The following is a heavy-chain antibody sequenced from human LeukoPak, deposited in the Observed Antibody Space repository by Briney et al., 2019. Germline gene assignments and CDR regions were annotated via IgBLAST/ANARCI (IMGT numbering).Heavy chain of an antibody. CDR1: GYTFTSYD. Sequence: GASVKVSCKASGYTFTSYDINWVRQATGQGLEWMGGIIPIFGTANYAQKFQGRVTITADESTSTAYMELSSLRSEDTAVYYCARTVVAGFDYWGQGTLVTVSS. CDR2: IIPIFGTA. CDR3: ARTVVAGFDY. J-gene: IGHJ4*02. D-gene: IGHD2-15*01. V-gene: IGHV1-69*13.